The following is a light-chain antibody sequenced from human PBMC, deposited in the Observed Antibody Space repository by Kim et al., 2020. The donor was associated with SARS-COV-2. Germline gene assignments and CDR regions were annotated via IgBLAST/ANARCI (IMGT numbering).Light chain of an antibody. CDR2: AAS. CDR3: QQANSFPLS. V-gene: IGKV1-12*01. CDR1: QGIGRW. J-gene: IGKJ4*01. Sequence: ASVGDRVTITCRASQGIGRWLAWYQQRPGKAPKLLIYAASTLEGGVPSRFSGSGSGTYFTLTINSLQPEDFATYYCQQANSFPLSFGGGTKVDIK.